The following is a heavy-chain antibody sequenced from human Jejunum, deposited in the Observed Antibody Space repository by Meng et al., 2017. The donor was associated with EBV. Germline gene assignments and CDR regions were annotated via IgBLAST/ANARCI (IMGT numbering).Heavy chain of an antibody. D-gene: IGHD1-14*01. CDR1: TDFISSYEW. Sequence: QGQLQESGPGLVKPSGTLSLTCACSTDFISSYEWWSWVRQPPGKGLEWLGEINQVGSTYYNPSLKSRVTISIDTSKRQFSLRLNSMTAADTAVYYCARASSERLLDYWGQGTLVTVSS. CDR3: ARASSERLLDY. CDR2: INQVGST. V-gene: IGHV4-4*02. J-gene: IGHJ4*02.